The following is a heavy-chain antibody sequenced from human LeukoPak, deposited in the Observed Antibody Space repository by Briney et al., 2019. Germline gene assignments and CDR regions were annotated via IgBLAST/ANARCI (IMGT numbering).Heavy chain of an antibody. D-gene: IGHD3-16*02. CDR1: GFTFDDYA. J-gene: IGHJ4*02. Sequence: GGSLRLSCAASGFTFDDYAMHWVRQAPGKGLEWVSLISGDGGSTYYADSVKGRFTISRDNSKNSLYLQMNGLRTEDTAVYYCATFGTGGELSKIDYWGQGTLVTVSS. V-gene: IGHV3-43*02. CDR2: ISGDGGST. CDR3: ATFGTGGELSKIDY.